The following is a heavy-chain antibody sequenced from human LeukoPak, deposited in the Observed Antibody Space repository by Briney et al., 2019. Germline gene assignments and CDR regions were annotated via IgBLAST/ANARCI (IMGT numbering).Heavy chain of an antibody. J-gene: IGHJ5*02. CDR2: ISYDGSNK. CDR1: GFTLSSYA. V-gene: IGHV3-30*04. CDR3: ARARDIVVVVAAPHWFDP. Sequence: PGRSLRLSCAASGFTLSSYAMHWVRQAPGKGLEWVAVISYDGSNKYYADSVKGRFTISRDNSKNTLYLQMNSLRAEDTAVYYCARARDIVVVVAAPHWFDPWGQGTLVTVSS. D-gene: IGHD2-15*01.